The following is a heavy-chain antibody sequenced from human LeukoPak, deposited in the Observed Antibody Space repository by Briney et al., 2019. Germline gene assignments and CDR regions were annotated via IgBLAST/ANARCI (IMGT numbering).Heavy chain of an antibody. D-gene: IGHD2-15*01. V-gene: IGHV4-59*01. CDR2: LYHSGST. Sequence: PSETLSLTCIVSGGCISSYYWSWIRQPPGKGLEWIGSLYHSGSTYYNPSLKSRVTISVDTSKNQFSLKLSSVTAADKAVYFCARARFRGYCSGGSCYAPIMGAFDIWGQGTMVTVAS. CDR1: GGCISSYY. CDR3: ARARFRGYCSGGSCYAPIMGAFDI. J-gene: IGHJ3*02.